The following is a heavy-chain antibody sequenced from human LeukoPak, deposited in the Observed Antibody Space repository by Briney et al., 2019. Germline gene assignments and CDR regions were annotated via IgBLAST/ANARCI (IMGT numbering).Heavy chain of an antibody. Sequence: GGSLRLSCAASGFIFTSYSMNWVRQAPGKGLEWISYISSSSTIYYADSVRGRFTISRDNAKNSLYLQMNSLRAEDTAVYYCARRATTERGYSYGLDYWGQGTLVTVSS. J-gene: IGHJ4*02. CDR3: ARRATTERGYSYGLDY. V-gene: IGHV3-48*01. CDR2: ISSSSTI. CDR1: GFIFTSYS. D-gene: IGHD5-18*01.